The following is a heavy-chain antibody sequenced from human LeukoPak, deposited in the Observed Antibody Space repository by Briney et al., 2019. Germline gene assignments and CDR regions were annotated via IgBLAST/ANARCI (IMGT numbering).Heavy chain of an antibody. CDR3: ARTYYDILTGYYYFDY. J-gene: IGHJ4*02. CDR1: GYTFTSYD. D-gene: IGHD3-9*01. Sequence: GASVTVSCKASGYTFTSYDINWVRQAAGQGLEGMGWMNPNSGNTGYAQKFQGRVTMTRNTSISTAYMELSSLRSEDTAVYYCARTYYDILTGYYYFDYWGQGTLVTVSS. V-gene: IGHV1-8*01. CDR2: MNPNSGNT.